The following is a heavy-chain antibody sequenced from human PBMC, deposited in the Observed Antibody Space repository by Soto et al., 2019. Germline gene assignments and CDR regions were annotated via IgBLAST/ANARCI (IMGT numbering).Heavy chain of an antibody. CDR1: GGTFSSFA. CDR3: ARARRITIFGVVTGHYGMDV. Sequence: SVKVSCKASGGTFSSFAISWVRQAPGQGLEWMGGIIPIFGTANYAQKFQGRVTITADKSTSTAYMELSSLRSEDTAVYYCARARRITIFGVVTGHYGMDVWGQGTTVTVSS. J-gene: IGHJ6*02. CDR2: IIPIFGTA. V-gene: IGHV1-69*06. D-gene: IGHD3-3*01.